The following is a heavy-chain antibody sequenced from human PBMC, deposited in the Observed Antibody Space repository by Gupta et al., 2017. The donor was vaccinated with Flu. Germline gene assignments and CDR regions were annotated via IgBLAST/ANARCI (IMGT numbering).Heavy chain of an antibody. Sequence: RNYFWSWIRQSPGKGLEWIGYIFPPEATMYNPSLKGRVTISSDLSKDSVSLRLRSVTAADTAMYYCARHANSELIRWGFDPGGQGTLVIVSS. J-gene: IGHJ5*02. CDR3: ARHANSELIRWGFDP. CDR2: IFPPEAT. CDR1: RNYF. D-gene: IGHD1-26*01. V-gene: IGHV4-4*09.